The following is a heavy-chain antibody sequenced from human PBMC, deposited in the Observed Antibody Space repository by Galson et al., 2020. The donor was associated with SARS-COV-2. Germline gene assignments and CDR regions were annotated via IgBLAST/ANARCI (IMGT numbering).Heavy chain of an antibody. D-gene: IGHD2-2*01. J-gene: IGHJ6*02. CDR3: ARDGDCSSTSCYLFPYYYYYGMDV. V-gene: IGHV3-30*04. CDR2: ISYDGSNK. Sequence: GGSLRLSCAASGFTFSSYAMHWVRQAPGKGLEWVAVISYDGSNKYYADSVKGRFTISRDNSKNTLYLQMNSLRAEDTAVYYCARDGDCSSTSCYLFPYYYYYGMDVWGQGTTVTVSS. CDR1: GFTFSSYA.